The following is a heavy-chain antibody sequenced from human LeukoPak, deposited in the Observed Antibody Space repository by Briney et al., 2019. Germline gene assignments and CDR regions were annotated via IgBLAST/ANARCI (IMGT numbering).Heavy chain of an antibody. CDR3: ARDQGCSSTSCHDGWFDP. CDR1: GGTFSSYT. CDR2: IIPILGIA. J-gene: IGHJ5*02. Sequence: GSSVKVSCKASGGTFSSYTISWVRQAPGQGLEWMGGIIPILGIANYAQKFQGRVTITADKSTSTAYMELSSLRSEDTAVYYCARDQGCSSTSCHDGWFDPWGQGTLVTVSS. V-gene: IGHV1-69*04. D-gene: IGHD2-2*01.